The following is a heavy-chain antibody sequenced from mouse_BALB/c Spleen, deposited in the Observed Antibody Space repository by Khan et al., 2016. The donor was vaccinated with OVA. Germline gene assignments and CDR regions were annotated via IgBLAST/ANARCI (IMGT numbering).Heavy chain of an antibody. J-gene: IGHJ2*01. CDR2: ISSGGSYT. CDR1: GFTFSNYA. Sequence: VQLKESGGGLVKPGGSLKFSCAASGFTFSNYAMSWVRQTPEKRLEWVATISSGGSYTYYPDSVKGRFTISRDNAKNTLYLQMSSLRSEDTAMYYCARTPGYYGSNYFDYWGHGTTLTVSS. CDR3: ARTPGYYGSNYFDY. V-gene: IGHV5-9-3*01. D-gene: IGHD1-1*01.